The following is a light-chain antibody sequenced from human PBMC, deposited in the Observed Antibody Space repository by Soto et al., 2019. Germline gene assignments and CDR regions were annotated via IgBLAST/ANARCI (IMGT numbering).Light chain of an antibody. Sequence: EIVLTQSPGTLSLSPGERATLSCRASQSVSSSYLAWYQQKPGQAPRLLIYGASSRATGIPDRFSGGGSGTDFTLTIRRLEPEDFAVYYCQQYGASQYTFGQGTKLETK. V-gene: IGKV3-20*01. CDR2: GAS. J-gene: IGKJ2*01. CDR1: QSVSSSY. CDR3: QQYGASQYT.